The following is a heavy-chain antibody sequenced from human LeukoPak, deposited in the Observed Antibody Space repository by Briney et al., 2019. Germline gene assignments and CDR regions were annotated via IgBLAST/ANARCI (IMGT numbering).Heavy chain of an antibody. CDR3: ARETAVVVGSYYYAMDV. CDR2: ISSSSSTI. Sequence: PGGSLRLSCAASGFTFSSYSMNWVRQAPGKGLEWVSYISSSSSTIYYADSVKGRFTISRDNAKNSLYLQTNSLRAEDTAVYYCARETAVVVGSYYYAMDVWGQGTTVTVSS. J-gene: IGHJ6*02. V-gene: IGHV3-48*04. D-gene: IGHD1-26*01. CDR1: GFTFSSYS.